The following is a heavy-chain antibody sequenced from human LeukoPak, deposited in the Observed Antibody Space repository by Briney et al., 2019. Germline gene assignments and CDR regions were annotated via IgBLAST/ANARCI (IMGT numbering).Heavy chain of an antibody. J-gene: IGHJ5*02. CDR2: IYYSGST. V-gene: IGHV4-39*07. Sequence: PSETLSLTCTVSGGSISSSSYYWGWIRQPPGKGLEWIGSIYYSGSTNYNPSLKSRVTISVDTSKNQFSLKLSSVTAADTAVYYCARDSDYYDSSGYYHNWFDPWGQGTLVTVSS. CDR3: ARDSDYYDSSGYYHNWFDP. D-gene: IGHD3-22*01. CDR1: GGSISSSSYY.